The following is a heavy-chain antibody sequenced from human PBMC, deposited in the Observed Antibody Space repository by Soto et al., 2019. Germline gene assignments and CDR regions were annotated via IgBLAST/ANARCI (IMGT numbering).Heavy chain of an antibody. Sequence: SGPTLLNPPHTLTLTCTFSGFSLIPHGLGLGLIRQPPGKALECLALIYWNDDKRYSPSLKSRLTITKDTSKNQVVLTMTNMDPVDTATYYCAHVSGSYPPDTTWGQGTLVTVSS. CDR1: GFSLIPHGLG. V-gene: IGHV2-5*01. CDR3: AHVSGSYPPDTT. D-gene: IGHD1-26*01. J-gene: IGHJ5*02. CDR2: IYWNDDK.